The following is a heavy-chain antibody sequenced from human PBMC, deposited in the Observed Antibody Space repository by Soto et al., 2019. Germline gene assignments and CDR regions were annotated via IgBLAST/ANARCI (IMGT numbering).Heavy chain of an antibody. CDR1: GGSISSSSYY. CDR2: IYNGGNT. CDR3: ARNLPLQYYGMDV. V-gene: IGHV4-31*03. Sequence: SETLSLTCTVSGGSISSSSYYWGWIRQPPGKGLEWIGYIYNGGNTYYNPSLKSRVTMSIDTSESQFSLNLSSVTAADTAVYYCARNLPLQYYGMDVWGQGTTVTVS. J-gene: IGHJ6*02.